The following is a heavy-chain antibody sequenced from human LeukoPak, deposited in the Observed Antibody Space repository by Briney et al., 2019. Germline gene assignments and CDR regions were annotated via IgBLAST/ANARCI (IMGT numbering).Heavy chain of an antibody. CDR1: GFTFSSYA. CDR2: ISGSGGST. J-gene: IGHJ6*02. D-gene: IGHD3-10*01. V-gene: IGHV3-23*01. Sequence: GGSLRLSCAASGFTFSSYAMSWVRQAPGKGLEWVSAISGSGGSTYYAGAVKGRFTISRDNSKNTLCLQMNSLRAEDTAVYYCAKDSEGGLLWFGESAMDVWGQGTTVTVSS. CDR3: AKDSEGGLLWFGESAMDV.